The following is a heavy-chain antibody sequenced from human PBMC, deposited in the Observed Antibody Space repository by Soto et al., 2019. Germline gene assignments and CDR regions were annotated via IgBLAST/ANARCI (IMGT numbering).Heavy chain of an antibody. Sequence: QVHLQESGPGLVRPSETLSLTCTVSGVSLKTYYWSWIRLPPGGGLEWIGYIFSSGSPNYNPSLRSRVTMSVETSNNQFSLKMSSVTAADTAVYYCARVAAISYYYHMDVWGKGTTVTVSS. V-gene: IGHV4-59*01. CDR2: IFSSGSP. CDR3: ARVAAISYYYHMDV. CDR1: GVSLKTYY. J-gene: IGHJ6*03. D-gene: IGHD5-18*01.